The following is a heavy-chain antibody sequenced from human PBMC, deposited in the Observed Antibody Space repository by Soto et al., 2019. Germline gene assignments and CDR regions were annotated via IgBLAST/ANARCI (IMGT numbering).Heavy chain of an antibody. CDR1: GFTFSSYW. J-gene: IGHJ4*02. Sequence: PGGSLRLSCAASGFTFSSYWMHWVRQAPGKGLVWVSRINSDGSSTRYADSVKGRFTISRDNDKNTLYLQMNSLRVEDTAIYYCAAWPLSDWFHYWGQGILVTVSS. D-gene: IGHD2-21*01. CDR2: INSDGSST. V-gene: IGHV3-74*01. CDR3: AAWPLSDWFHY.